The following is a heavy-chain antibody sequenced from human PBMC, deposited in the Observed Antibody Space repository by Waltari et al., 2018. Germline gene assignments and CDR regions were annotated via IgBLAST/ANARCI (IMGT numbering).Heavy chain of an antibody. D-gene: IGHD5-18*01. V-gene: IGHV3-30*03. CDR2: ISDDGSNK. CDR3: ARTYSYGLREFDY. Sequence: QVQLVESGGGVVQPGRSLRLSCAASGFTFSSYGMHWVRQAPGKGLEWVAVISDDGSNKYYADAVKGRFTISRDNSKNTLYLQMNSLRAEDTAVYYCARTYSYGLREFDYWGQGTLVTVSS. CDR1: GFTFSSYG. J-gene: IGHJ4*02.